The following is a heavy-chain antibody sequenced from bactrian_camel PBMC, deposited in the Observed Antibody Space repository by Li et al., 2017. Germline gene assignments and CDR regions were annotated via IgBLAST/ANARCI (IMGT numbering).Heavy chain of an antibody. CDR2: IDAHGDT. V-gene: IGHV3S53*01. Sequence: HVQLVESGGGSVQAGGSLRLSCEASGFTDEPPSMAWFRRTPHNEREGVAAIDAHGDTTYAPSVKGRIALSKDNAAHILYLQMDNQKSEDTAVYYCAADRAEFMAAGDELKSFLYEYWGSGTQVTVS. CDR3: AADRAEFMAAGDELKSFLYEY. CDR1: GFTDEPPS. D-gene: IGHD7*01. J-gene: IGHJ4*01.